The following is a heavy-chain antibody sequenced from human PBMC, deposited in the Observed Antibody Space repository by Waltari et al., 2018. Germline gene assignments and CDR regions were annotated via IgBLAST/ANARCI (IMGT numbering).Heavy chain of an antibody. J-gene: IGHJ4*02. CDR3: ARSGRIVGSTEDY. CDR2: IYSGGST. Sequence: EVQLVETGGGLIQPGGSLRLSCAASGFTVSSNYMSWVSQAPGKGLEWVSVIYSGGSTYYADSVKGRFTISRDNSKNTLYLQMNSLRAEDTAVYYCARSGRIVGSTEDYWGQGTLVTVSS. V-gene: IGHV3-53*02. CDR1: GFTVSSNY. D-gene: IGHD1-26*01.